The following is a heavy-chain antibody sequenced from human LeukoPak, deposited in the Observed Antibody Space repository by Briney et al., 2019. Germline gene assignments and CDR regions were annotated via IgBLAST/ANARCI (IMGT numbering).Heavy chain of an antibody. V-gene: IGHV1-46*01. CDR1: GYTFTSYY. J-gene: IGHJ4*02. D-gene: IGHD3-10*01. CDR3: ARDRLWFGELLSPKHAYYFDY. CDR2: INPSGGST. Sequence: ASVKVSCKASGYTFTSYYMHWVRQAPGQGLGWMGIINPSGGSTSYAQKFQDRVTMTRDTSTSTVYMELSSLRSEDTAVYYCARDRLWFGELLSPKHAYYFDYWGQGTLVTVSS.